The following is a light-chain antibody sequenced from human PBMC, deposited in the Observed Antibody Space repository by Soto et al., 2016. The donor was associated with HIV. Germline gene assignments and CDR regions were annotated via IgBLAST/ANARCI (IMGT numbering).Light chain of an antibody. V-gene: IGLV3-21*02. CDR1: NIGSKA. CDR3: QVWDRNTDHRV. CDR2: DDT. Sequence: SYVLTQPPSVSVAPGQTARITCWGNNIGSKAVHWYQQKPGQAPVLVVFDDTRRPSGIPERFSGSNSGNTATLIISRVEVGDEADFYCQVWDRNTDHRVFGGGTKLTVL. J-gene: IGLJ2*01.